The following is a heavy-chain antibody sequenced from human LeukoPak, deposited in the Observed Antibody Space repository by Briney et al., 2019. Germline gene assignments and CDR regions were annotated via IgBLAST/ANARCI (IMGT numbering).Heavy chain of an antibody. J-gene: IGHJ4*02. CDR2: ISGSGGST. Sequence: AGGSLRLSCAASGFTFSSYAMSWVRQAPGKGLEWVSAISGSGGSTYYADSVKGRFTISRDNAKNTLYLQMNSLRAEDTAVYYCAKDPPFYGDYDYFDYWGKGTLVTVSS. V-gene: IGHV3-23*01. CDR1: GFTFSSYA. CDR3: AKDPPFYGDYDYFDY. D-gene: IGHD4-17*01.